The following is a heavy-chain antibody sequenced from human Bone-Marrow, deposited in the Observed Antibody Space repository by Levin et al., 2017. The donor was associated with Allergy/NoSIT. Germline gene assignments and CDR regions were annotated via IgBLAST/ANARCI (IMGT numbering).Heavy chain of an antibody. Sequence: GGSLRLSCAASGFTFSSYAMNWVRHAPGTGLEWVATVSVSGSNTYYADSVKGRFTISRDNSKNTLILQMNSLRAEDTAVYYCTRGLRAFDQWGQGTRVAISS. CDR2: VSVSGSNT. CDR3: TRGLRAFDQ. J-gene: IGHJ4*02. V-gene: IGHV3-23*01. CDR1: GFTFSSYA.